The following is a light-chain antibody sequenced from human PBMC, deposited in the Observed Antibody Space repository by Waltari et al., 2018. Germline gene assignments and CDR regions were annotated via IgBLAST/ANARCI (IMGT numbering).Light chain of an antibody. CDR3: CSYAGTYTVRV. CDR2: GVS. CDR1: SSDVVAYNH. Sequence: QSALTQPRSVSGSPGQSVTISCTVTSSDVVAYNHVSWYQQHPGKAPKLMIYGVSKRPSGVPDRFSGSKSGNTASLTISGLQAEDEGDYYCCSYAGTYTVRVFGGGTKVTVL. J-gene: IGLJ3*02. V-gene: IGLV2-11*01.